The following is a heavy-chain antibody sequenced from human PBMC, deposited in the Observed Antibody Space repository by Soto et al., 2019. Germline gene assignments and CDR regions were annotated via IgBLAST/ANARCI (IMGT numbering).Heavy chain of an antibody. V-gene: IGHV3-74*01. J-gene: IGHJ4*02. Sequence: PGGSLRLSCVASGFTFSSYWMHWLRQAPGRELVWVSEIDTDGNSRNYADSVKGRFTISRDNAKNTLYLQMNSLTAEDTAVYFCASLSATVDFWGRGTLVTVYS. CDR1: GFTFSSYW. D-gene: IGHD6-13*01. CDR2: IDTDGNSR. CDR3: ASLSATVDF.